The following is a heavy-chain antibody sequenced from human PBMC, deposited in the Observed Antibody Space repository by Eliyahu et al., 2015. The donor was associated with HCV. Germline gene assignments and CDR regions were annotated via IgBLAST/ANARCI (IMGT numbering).Heavy chain of an antibody. CDR1: GFTFSSYS. CDR2: ISSSSGTI. J-gene: IGHJ3*02. CDR3: ARDVSTASLAFDI. V-gene: IGHV3-48*02. Sequence: EVQLVESGGGLVQPGGSLRLXCAASGFTFSSYSMNWVRQAPGEGLEWVSYISSSSGTIYYADSVKXRFTISRDNAKNSLYLQMNSLRDEDTALYYCARDVSTASLAFDIWGQGTMVTVS. D-gene: IGHD5-18*01.